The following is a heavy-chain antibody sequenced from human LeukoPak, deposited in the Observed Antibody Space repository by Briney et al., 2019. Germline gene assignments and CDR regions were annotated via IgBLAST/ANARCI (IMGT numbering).Heavy chain of an antibody. V-gene: IGHV3-30*02. J-gene: IGHJ4*02. CDR3: AKDYGDYKVWYYFDY. D-gene: IGHD4-17*01. CDR1: GFIFSSYG. CDR2: IRYDGSNK. Sequence: PGGSLRLSCAASGFIFSSYGMHWVRQAPGKGLEWVAFIRYDGSNKYYADSVKGRCTISRDNSKNTLYLQMNSLRAEDTAVYYCAKDYGDYKVWYYFDYWGQGTLVTVSS.